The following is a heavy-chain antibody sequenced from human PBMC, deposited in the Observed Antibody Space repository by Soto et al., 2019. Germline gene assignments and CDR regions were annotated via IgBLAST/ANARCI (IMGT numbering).Heavy chain of an antibody. Sequence: EVQLVESGGGLVQPGGSLRLSCEASGFTFSSYSMNWVRQAPGKGLEWVSYISSSSSTIYYADSVKGRFTITRDNAKNSLYLQMNSLRDEDTAVYYCEVGSSQWLVRFDYWGQGTLVTVSS. CDR3: EVGSSQWLVRFDY. CDR1: GFTFSSYS. V-gene: IGHV3-48*02. CDR2: ISSSSSTI. D-gene: IGHD6-19*01. J-gene: IGHJ4*02.